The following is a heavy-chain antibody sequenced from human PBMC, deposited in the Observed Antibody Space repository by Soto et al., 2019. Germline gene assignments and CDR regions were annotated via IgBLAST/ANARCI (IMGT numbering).Heavy chain of an antibody. V-gene: IGHV3-30*18. J-gene: IGHJ6*02. CDR3: AKSIGITIFGVVIPTDYYYGMDV. CDR2: ISYDGSNK. CDR1: GFTFSSYG. Sequence: GGSLRLSCAASGFTFSSYGMHWVRQAPGKGLEWVAVISYDGSNKYYADSVKGRFTIPRDNSKNTLYLQMNSLRAEDTAVYYCAKSIGITIFGVVIPTDYYYGMDVWGQGTTVTVSS. D-gene: IGHD3-3*01.